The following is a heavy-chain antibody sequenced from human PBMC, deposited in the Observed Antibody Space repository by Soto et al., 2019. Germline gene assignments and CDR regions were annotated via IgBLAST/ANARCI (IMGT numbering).Heavy chain of an antibody. D-gene: IGHD1-1*01. Sequence: DVQLVESGGGLMQPGESLRLSCAASGLTVSGKKYVAWVRQARGKGLEWVSALHDVDGSFYPDSVKGRFTTSCYSSKTTVYLQMNGLRPEDPAVYYCATWHEREHAYDVWGQGTTVTVSS. J-gene: IGHJ3*01. CDR3: ATWHEREHAYDV. CDR1: GLTVSGKKY. V-gene: IGHV3-53*01. CDR2: LHDVDGS.